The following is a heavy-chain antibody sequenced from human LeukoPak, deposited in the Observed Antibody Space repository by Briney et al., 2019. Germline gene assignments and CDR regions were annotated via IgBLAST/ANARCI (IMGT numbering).Heavy chain of an antibody. D-gene: IGHD3-3*01. CDR1: GYTFTGYY. J-gene: IGHJ6*03. V-gene: IGHV1-2*02. CDR3: ASGPGAGVVKSGYYMDV. Sequence: GASVKVSCKASGYTFTGYYMHWVRQAPGQGLEWMGWINPNSGGTNYAQKFQGRVTMTRDTSISTAYMELSRLRSDDTAVYYCASGPGAGVVKSGYYMDVWGKGTTVTVSS. CDR2: INPNSGGT.